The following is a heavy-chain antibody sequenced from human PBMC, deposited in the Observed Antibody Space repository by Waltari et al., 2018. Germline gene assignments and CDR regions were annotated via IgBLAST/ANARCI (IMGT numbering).Heavy chain of an antibody. Sequence: AATGFTFSSYWMHWVRQAPGKGLVWVSRINTDGISTTYADSVKGRFTISGDNAKTTRYLQMNSLGAEDTAVYYCARDRVTVDYGMDVWGQGTTVIVSS. CDR2: INTDGIST. V-gene: IGHV3-74*01. CDR3: ARDRVTVDYGMDV. D-gene: IGHD6-19*01. J-gene: IGHJ6*02. CDR1: GFTFSSYW.